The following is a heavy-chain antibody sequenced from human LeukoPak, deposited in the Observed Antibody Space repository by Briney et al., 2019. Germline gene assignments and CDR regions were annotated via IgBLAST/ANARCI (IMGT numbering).Heavy chain of an antibody. J-gene: IGHJ4*02. Sequence: GRSLRLSCAASGFTFSSYGMHWVRQAPGKGLEWVAVIRYDGSNKYYADSVKGRFTISRDNSKNTLYLQMNSLRAEDTAVYYCARINTDYGYLGYWGQGTLVTVSS. CDR3: ARINTDYGYLGY. V-gene: IGHV3-33*01. CDR2: IRYDGSNK. CDR1: GFTFSSYG. D-gene: IGHD4-17*01.